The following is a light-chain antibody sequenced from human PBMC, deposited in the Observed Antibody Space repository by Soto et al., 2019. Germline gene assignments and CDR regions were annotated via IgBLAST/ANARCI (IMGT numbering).Light chain of an antibody. J-gene: IGLJ1*01. CDR2: NNN. CDR1: SSNIGAGYD. V-gene: IGLV1-40*01. CDR3: QSYDSSLSGSYV. Sequence: QSVLTQPPSVSGAPGQRVTISCTGSSSNIGAGYDVQWYQRLPGTAPKVLIYNNNNRPSGVPDRFSGSKSGTSASLAITGLQAEDEADYYCQSYDSSLSGSYVFGTGTKLTVL.